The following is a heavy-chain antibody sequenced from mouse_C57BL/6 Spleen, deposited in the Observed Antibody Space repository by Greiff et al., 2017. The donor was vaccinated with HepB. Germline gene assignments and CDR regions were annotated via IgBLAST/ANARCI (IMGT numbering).Heavy chain of an antibody. CDR2: ISYDGSN. CDR3: ARGRAYYSMDYYAMDY. J-gene: IGHJ4*01. CDR1: GYSITSGYY. D-gene: IGHD2-5*01. Sequence: EVQLQESGPGLVKPSQSLSLTCSVTGYSITSGYYWNWIRQFPGNKLEWMGYISYDGSNNYNPSLKNRISITRDTSKNPFFLKLNSVTTEDTATYYCARGRAYYSMDYYAMDYWGQGTSVTVSS. V-gene: IGHV3-6*01.